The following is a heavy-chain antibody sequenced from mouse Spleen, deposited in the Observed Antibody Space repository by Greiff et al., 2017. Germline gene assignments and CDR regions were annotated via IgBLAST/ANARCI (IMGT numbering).Heavy chain of an antibody. Sequence: VQLQQSGPELVKPGASVKISCKASGYTFTDYYMNWVKQSHGKSLEWIGDINPNNGGTSYNQKFKGKATLTVDKSSSTAYMELRSLTSEDSAVYYCARDYGSKGAWFAYWGQGTLVTVSA. V-gene: IGHV1-26*01. CDR3: ARDYGSKGAWFAY. CDR1: GYTFTDYY. D-gene: IGHD1-1*01. CDR2: INPNNGGT. J-gene: IGHJ3*01.